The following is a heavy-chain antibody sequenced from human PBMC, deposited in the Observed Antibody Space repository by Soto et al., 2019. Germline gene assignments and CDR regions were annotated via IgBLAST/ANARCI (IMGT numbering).Heavy chain of an antibody. CDR3: ARHVLSMITFGGENWFDP. CDR2: IYYSGST. J-gene: IGHJ5*02. V-gene: IGHV4-39*01. Sequence: SETLSLTCTVSGGSISSSSYYWGWIRQPPGKGLEWIGSIYYSGSTYYNPSLKSRVTISVDTSKNQFSLKLSSVTAADTAVYYCARHVLSMITFGGENWFDPWGQGTLVTVSS. CDR1: GGSISSSSYY. D-gene: IGHD3-16*01.